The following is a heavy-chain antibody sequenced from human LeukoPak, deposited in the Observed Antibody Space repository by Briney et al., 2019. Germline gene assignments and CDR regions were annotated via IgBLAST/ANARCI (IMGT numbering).Heavy chain of an antibody. CDR2: IHSGGST. CDR3: ARALYYYDSSGYYFDY. J-gene: IGHJ4*02. V-gene: IGHV3-66*01. Sequence: RGSLRLSCAASGLTVSSNYMSCVRQAPGKGLEWVSVIHSGGSTYYADSVKGRFTISRDKSKNTVYLQMNSLRAEDTAVYYCARALYYYDSSGYYFDYWGQGTLVTVSS. D-gene: IGHD3-22*01. CDR1: GLTVSSNY.